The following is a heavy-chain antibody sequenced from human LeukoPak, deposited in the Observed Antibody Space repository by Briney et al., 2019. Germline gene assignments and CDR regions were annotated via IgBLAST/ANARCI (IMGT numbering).Heavy chain of an antibody. Sequence: GGSLRLSCAASGFTFSSYSMNWVRQAPGKGLEWVSYISSSSTKYYADSVKGRFTISRDNAKNSLYLQMNSLRAEDTAVYYCARDRSNYYGAYFDYWGQGTLVTVSS. CDR3: ARDRSNYYGAYFDY. CDR2: ISSSSTK. CDR1: GFTFSSYS. V-gene: IGHV3-48*04. D-gene: IGHD4-11*01. J-gene: IGHJ4*02.